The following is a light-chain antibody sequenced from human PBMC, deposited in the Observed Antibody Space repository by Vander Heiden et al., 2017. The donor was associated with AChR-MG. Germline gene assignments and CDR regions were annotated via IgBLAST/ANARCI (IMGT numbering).Light chain of an antibody. J-gene: IGKJ1*01. Sequence: EIVLTQSPATLSVSPGERATLSCRASQSVSSSYLAWYQQRPGQAQRLLIYGASTRATGIPARFSGSGSGTEFTLTISSLQSEDFAVYYCQQYDNWPRTFGQGTKVEIK. CDR3: QQYDNWPRT. CDR2: GAS. CDR1: QSVSSSY. V-gene: IGKV3-15*01.